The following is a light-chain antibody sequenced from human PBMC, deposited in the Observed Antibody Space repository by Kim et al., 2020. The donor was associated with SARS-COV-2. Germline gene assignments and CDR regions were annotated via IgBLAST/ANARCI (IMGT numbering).Light chain of an antibody. CDR3: QSYDSGLSAWV. CDR1: SSNIGAGYD. J-gene: IGLJ3*02. Sequence: QRVTISCPGSSSNIGAGYDVHWYQHLPGTAPKLLIYGNSNRPSGVPDRFSGSKSGTSASLAITGLQAEDESDYYCQSYDSGLSAWVFGGGTQLTVL. CDR2: GNS. V-gene: IGLV1-40*01.